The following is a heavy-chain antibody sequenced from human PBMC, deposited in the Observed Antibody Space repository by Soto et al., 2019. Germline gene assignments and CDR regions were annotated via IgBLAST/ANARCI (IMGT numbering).Heavy chain of an antibody. J-gene: IGHJ6*03. CDR2: INHSGST. D-gene: IGHD3-10*01. CDR1: GGSFSGYY. Sequence: PSETLSLTCAVYGGSFSGYYWSWIRQPPGKGLEWIGEINHSGSTNYNPSLKSRVTISVDTSKNQSSLKLSSVTAADTAVYYCARAIWFGRLGYYYYMDVWGKGTTVTVSS. V-gene: IGHV4-34*01. CDR3: ARAIWFGRLGYYYYMDV.